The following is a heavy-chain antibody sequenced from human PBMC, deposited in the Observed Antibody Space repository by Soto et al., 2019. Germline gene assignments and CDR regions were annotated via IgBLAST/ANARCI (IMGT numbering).Heavy chain of an antibody. Sequence: EVQLVESGGGLVQPGVSLRLSCAASGFTFSGYWMKWVRQAPGKGLEWVATIKEDGSEKYYVDSVKGRFTISRDSAKNSVHLQMNSLRVEDTAVYYCASTRGYWGQGTLVTVSS. CDR3: ASTRGY. V-gene: IGHV3-7*05. J-gene: IGHJ4*02. CDR1: GFTFSGYW. CDR2: IKEDGSEK. D-gene: IGHD3-3*01.